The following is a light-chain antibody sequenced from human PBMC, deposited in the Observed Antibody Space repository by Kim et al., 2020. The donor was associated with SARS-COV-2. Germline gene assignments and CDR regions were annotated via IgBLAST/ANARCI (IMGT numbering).Light chain of an antibody. CDR2: DVS. Sequence: QSITISCSGTSKAVGGYSCVSWYQQHPGKAPTLMIYDVSERPSGVSNRFSASKSDNTASLTISGLQAEDEADYFCSSCTTSNPRYVFGTGTKVTVL. J-gene: IGLJ1*01. CDR1: SKAVGGYSC. V-gene: IGLV2-14*03. CDR3: SSCTTSNPRYV.